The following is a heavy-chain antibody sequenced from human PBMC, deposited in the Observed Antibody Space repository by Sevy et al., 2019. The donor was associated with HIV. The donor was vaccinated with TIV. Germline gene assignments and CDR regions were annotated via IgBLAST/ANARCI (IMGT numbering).Heavy chain of an antibody. J-gene: IGHJ4*02. CDR1: AFSFNTYA. CDR3: AKPRGSFYFDY. D-gene: IGHD3-16*01. Sequence: GSLRLSCAASAFSFNTYAMSWVRRAPGKGLEWVSTISGSRDSTFYSDSVKGRFTISRDNSKNTLYLQMNSLRAEDTAVYYCAKPRGSFYFDYWGQGTLVTVSS. CDR2: ISGSRDST. V-gene: IGHV3-23*01.